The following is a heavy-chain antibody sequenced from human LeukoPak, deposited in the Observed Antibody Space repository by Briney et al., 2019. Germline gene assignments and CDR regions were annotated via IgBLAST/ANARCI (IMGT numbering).Heavy chain of an antibody. Sequence: GGSLRLSCTASGFTFGDYLINWFRQAPGKGLEWVGFIRSKAYGGTTEYAASVKGRFTISRDDSKSIAHLQMNSLKTEDTAVYYCASGSGWYSPDYWGQGTLVTVSS. D-gene: IGHD6-19*01. V-gene: IGHV3-49*03. CDR2: IRSKAYGGTT. J-gene: IGHJ4*02. CDR1: GFTFGDYL. CDR3: ASGSGWYSPDY.